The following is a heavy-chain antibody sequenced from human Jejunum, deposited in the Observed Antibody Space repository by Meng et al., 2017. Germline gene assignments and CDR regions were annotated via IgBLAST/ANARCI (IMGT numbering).Heavy chain of an antibody. CDR2: INTNTGNT. CDR3: AKTGLSGYDLDY. J-gene: IGHJ4*02. CDR1: GYIFTKHA. V-gene: IGHV7-4-1*02. Sequence: QVQLVQSGSELKKPGASVKVSCQASGYIFTKHAINWVRQAPGQGLEWMGWINTNTGNTDYAHGFTGRFVFSLDTSVSTAHLQINDLKAEDTAVYYCAKTGLSGYDLDYWGQGTLVTVSS. D-gene: IGHD5-12*01.